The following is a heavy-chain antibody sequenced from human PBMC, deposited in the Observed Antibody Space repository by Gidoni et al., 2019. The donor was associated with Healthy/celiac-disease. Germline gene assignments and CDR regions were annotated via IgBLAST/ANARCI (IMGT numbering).Heavy chain of an antibody. CDR2: IYYSGST. CDR3: ARRKRGDELGGNWFDP. D-gene: IGHD5-12*01. J-gene: IGHJ5*02. V-gene: IGHV4-39*01. CDR1: GGPISSSIYY. Sequence: HLQLQESGPGLVKPSETLSLTCTVSGGPISSSIYYWGWIRPPPGKGLEWIGDIYYSGSTYYNPALKSRVTISVDTSKNQFSLKLSSGTAADTAVYYCARRKRGDELGGNWFDPLGQGTLVTLFS.